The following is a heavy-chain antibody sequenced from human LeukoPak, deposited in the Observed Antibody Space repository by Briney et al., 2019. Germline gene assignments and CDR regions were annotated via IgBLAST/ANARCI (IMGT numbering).Heavy chain of an antibody. CDR2: IRYDGNNK. Sequence: GGSLRLSCTASGFTFSSYDMHWVRQAPGKGLEWVAFIRYDGNNKLYADSMKGRFTISRDNSKNTLYLHINSLRAEDTAVYYCVKDNPLDYWGQGTLVIVSS. V-gene: IGHV3-30*02. J-gene: IGHJ4*02. CDR3: VKDNPLDY. D-gene: IGHD1-14*01. CDR1: GFTFSSYD.